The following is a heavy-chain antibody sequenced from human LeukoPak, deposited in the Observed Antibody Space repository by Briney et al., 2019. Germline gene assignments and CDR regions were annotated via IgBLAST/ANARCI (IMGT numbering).Heavy chain of an antibody. CDR3: QAGGYYTSFDH. V-gene: IGHV3-21*01. CDR1: GFIFSDYS. J-gene: IGHJ4*02. D-gene: IGHD3-22*01. CDR2: ISSTSNFI. Sequence: GGSLRLSCVASGFIFSDYSMNWVRQAPGKGLEWVASISSTSNFIYHADSVKGRFTISRDNAKASLFLQMSSLRVEDMAVYYCQAGGYYTSFDHWGQGILVIVSS.